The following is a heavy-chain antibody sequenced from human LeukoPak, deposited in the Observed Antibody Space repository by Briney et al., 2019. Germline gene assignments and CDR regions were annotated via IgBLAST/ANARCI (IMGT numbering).Heavy chain of an antibody. D-gene: IGHD6-19*01. V-gene: IGHV3-23*01. CDR2: IRGNGATT. Sequence: GGSLRLSCAASGITFSSHAMTWVRQAPGKGLEWVAAIRGNGATTDYADSVKGRFTISRDNSKSTLYLQMNSLRAEDTAVYYCAKAYHDSGCLIDYWGQGTLVTVPS. CDR1: GITFSSHA. J-gene: IGHJ4*02. CDR3: AKAYHDSGCLIDY.